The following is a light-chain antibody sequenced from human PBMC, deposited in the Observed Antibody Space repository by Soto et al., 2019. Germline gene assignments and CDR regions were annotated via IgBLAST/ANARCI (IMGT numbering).Light chain of an antibody. CDR1: QSISSY. Sequence: DIRITQSPSSLSAYVVDRVTISCRASQSISSYLNWYQQKPGKAPKLLIYAASSLQSGVPSRFSGSGSGTDFTLTISSLQPEDFATYYCQQSYSTPWTFGQGTKVDIK. CDR2: AAS. V-gene: IGKV1-39*01. J-gene: IGKJ1*01. CDR3: QQSYSTPWT.